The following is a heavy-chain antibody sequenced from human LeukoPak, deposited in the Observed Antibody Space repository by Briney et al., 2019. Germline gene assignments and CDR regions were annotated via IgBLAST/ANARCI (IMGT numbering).Heavy chain of an antibody. V-gene: IGHV4-31*03. Sequence: SEPLSLTCTVSGGSISSGGYYWRWIRQHPGEGLEWIGYIYYSGSTYYNPSLKSRVTISVDTSKNQFSLKLSSVTAADTAVYYCARADIAAAGYFDYWGQGTLVTVSS. CDR3: ARADIAAAGYFDY. CDR2: IYYSGST. J-gene: IGHJ4*02. CDR1: GGSISSGGYY. D-gene: IGHD6-13*01.